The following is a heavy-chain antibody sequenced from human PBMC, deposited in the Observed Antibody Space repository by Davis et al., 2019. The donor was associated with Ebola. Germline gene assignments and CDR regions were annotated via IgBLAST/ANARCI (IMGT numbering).Heavy chain of an antibody. CDR3: ASPRRPTVTAYYYYYGMDV. Sequence: GGSLRLSCAASGFTFSSYSMNWVRQAPGKGLEWVSSISSSSSYIYYADSVKGRFTISRDNAKNSLYLQMNSLRAEDTAVYYYASPRRPTVTAYYYYYGMDVWGQGTTVTVSS. D-gene: IGHD4-11*01. CDR2: ISSSSSYI. CDR1: GFTFSSYS. V-gene: IGHV3-21*01. J-gene: IGHJ6*02.